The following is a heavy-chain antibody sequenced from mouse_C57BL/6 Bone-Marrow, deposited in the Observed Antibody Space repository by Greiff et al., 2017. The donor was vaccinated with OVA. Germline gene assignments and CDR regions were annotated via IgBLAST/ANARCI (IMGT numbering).Heavy chain of an antibody. D-gene: IGHD1-1*01. J-gene: IGHJ1*03. V-gene: IGHV1-9*01. CDR2: ILPGSGST. CDR1: GYTFTGYW. CDR3: ASRFFYYYGSSLYWYFDV. Sequence: VQVVESGAELMKPGASVKLSCKATGYTFTGYWIEWVKQRPGHGLEWIGEILPGSGSTNYNEKFKGKATFTADTSSNTAYMQLSSLTTEDSAIYYCASRFFYYYGSSLYWYFDVWGTGTTVTVSS.